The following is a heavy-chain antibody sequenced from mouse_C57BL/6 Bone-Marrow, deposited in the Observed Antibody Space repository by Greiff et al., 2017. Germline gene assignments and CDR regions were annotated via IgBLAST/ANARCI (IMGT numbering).Heavy chain of an antibody. V-gene: IGHV1-80*01. J-gene: IGHJ2*01. CDR1: GYAFSSYW. CDR3: ARERVTTEYYFDY. D-gene: IGHD2-2*01. CDR2: IYPGDGDT. Sequence: QVQLQQSGAELVKPGASVKISCKASGYAFSSYWMNWVKQRPGKGLEWIGQIYPGDGDTNYNGKFKGKATLTADKSSSTAYMQLSSLTSEDSAVYFCARERVTTEYYFDYWGQGTTLTVSS.